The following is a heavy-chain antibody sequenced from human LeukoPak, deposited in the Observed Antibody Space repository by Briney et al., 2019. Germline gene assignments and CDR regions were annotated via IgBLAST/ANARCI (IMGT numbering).Heavy chain of an antibody. CDR3: TLWANYDSSGPTNY. J-gene: IGHJ4*02. CDR1: GVTFGDYA. CDR2: IRRKAYGLTT. D-gene: IGHD3-22*01. V-gene: IGHV3-49*03. Sequence: PGGGLRLSCTASGVTFGDYAMSWFRQAPGKGLGWVGFIRRKAYGLTTEYAASVTGIFTISRDDSKTIAYLQMNSLKAEDTAVYYCTLWANYDSSGPTNYWGQGTLVTVSS.